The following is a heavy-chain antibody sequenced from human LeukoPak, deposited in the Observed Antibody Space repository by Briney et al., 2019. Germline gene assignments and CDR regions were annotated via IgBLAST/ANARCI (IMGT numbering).Heavy chain of an antibody. V-gene: IGHV4-31*03. CDR1: GTSITSGAYY. CDR2: MYYSGSP. D-gene: IGHD5-12*01. CDR3: ARVRRYDWDTIRGMDV. J-gene: IGHJ6*02. Sequence: SETLSLTCTVSGTSITSGAYYWSWIRQHLGKGPEWIGYMYYSGSPQYNPSLKSRVTISVDKSKNQFSLKLSSVTAADTAVYYCARVRRYDWDTIRGMDVWGQGTTVTVSS.